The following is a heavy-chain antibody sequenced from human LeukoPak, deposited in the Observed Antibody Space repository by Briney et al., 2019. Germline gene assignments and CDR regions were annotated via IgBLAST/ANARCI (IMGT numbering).Heavy chain of an antibody. CDR1: GYTFTNYW. D-gene: IGHD5-24*01. CDR2: IYAGDSDT. J-gene: IGHJ4*02. V-gene: IGHV5-51*01. Sequence: GESLKISCKGSGYTFTNYWIGWVRQMPGKGLEWMGIIYAGDSDTRYSPSFQGQVTISADKSISTAYLQWSSLKASDTAMYYCARGTEMATMAPLDYWGQGTLVTVSS. CDR3: ARGTEMATMAPLDY.